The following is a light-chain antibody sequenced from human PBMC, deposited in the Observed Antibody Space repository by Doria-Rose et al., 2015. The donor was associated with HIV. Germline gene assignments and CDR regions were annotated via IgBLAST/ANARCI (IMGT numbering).Light chain of an antibody. Sequence: TQSPGTLSLSPGERATLSCRASQSFSSTYLAWYQQKPGQAPSLLIYDGSTRATGIPDRFSANGSGTDFTLTINRLEPKDFALYYCHQYGTSWTFGQGTKVEI. V-gene: IGKV3-20*01. CDR3: HQYGTSWT. CDR2: DGS. J-gene: IGKJ1*01. CDR1: QSFSSTY.